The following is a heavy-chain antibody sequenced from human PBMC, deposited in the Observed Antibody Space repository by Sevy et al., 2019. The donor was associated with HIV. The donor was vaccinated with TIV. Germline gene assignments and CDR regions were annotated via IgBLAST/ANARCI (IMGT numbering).Heavy chain of an antibody. CDR2: IKRKADGETT. D-gene: IGHD3-16*01. CDR1: GFIFSNSW. Sequence: GGSLRLSCAASGFIFSNSWVTWVRQAPGKGLEWVGHIKRKADGETTDYAAPVKGRFTISRDDSKSTLYLQMNSLKTEDTAVYYCFETFTEFDYWGQGTLVTVSS. J-gene: IGHJ4*02. CDR3: FETFTEFDY. V-gene: IGHV3-15*01.